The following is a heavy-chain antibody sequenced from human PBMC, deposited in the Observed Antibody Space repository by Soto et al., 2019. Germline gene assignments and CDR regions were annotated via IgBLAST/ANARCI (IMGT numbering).Heavy chain of an antibody. V-gene: IGHV4-30-4*01. Sequence: QVQLQESGPGLVKPSQTLSLTCTVSGASISSADYFWSWIRQPPGQGLEWIGYIYYSGNIFYNPSLESRVTISVDTSKNKFSLKLTSVTAADTAVYYCARQRTVYFARPGDWLDPWGQGTLVTVSS. CDR1: GASISSADYF. J-gene: IGHJ5*02. D-gene: IGHD3-9*01. CDR3: ARQRTVYFARPGDWLDP. CDR2: IYYSGNI.